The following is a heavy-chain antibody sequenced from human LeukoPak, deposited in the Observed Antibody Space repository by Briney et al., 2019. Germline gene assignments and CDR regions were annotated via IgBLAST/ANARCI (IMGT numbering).Heavy chain of an antibody. V-gene: IGHV3-30*04. CDR3: TRATYSDILTGSRDYAFDI. CDR2: ISYDDSYK. CDR1: GFTFTSYA. J-gene: IGHJ3*02. Sequence: PGGSLRLSCAASGFTFTSYAMQWVRQAPGKGLEWVALISYDDSYKKYADSVKGRFTISRDKSRNTLYLQMHSLRPDDTAVYYCTRATYSDILTGSRDYAFDIWGQGTLVTVSS. D-gene: IGHD3-9*01.